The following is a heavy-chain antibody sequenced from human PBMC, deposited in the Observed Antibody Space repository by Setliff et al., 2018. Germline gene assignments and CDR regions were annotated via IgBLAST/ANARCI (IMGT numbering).Heavy chain of an antibody. Sequence: GGSLRLSCAASGFTFSTYRMHWVRQAPGKGLEWVAVIWDDGGNKYHADSVKGRFTISRDTSKNTVYLQMNNVTVDDTATYYCARVSKDYDSNGLYGFDIWGQGTMDTVSS. CDR1: GFTFSTYR. J-gene: IGHJ3*02. CDR2: IWDDGGNK. D-gene: IGHD3-22*01. V-gene: IGHV3-33*08. CDR3: ARVSKDYDSNGLYGFDI.